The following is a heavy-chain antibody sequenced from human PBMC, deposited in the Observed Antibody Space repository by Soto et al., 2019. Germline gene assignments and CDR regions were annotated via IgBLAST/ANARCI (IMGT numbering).Heavy chain of an antibody. J-gene: IGHJ3*02. CDR2: INPATGAA. Sequence: QLHLVQSGAVVKKPGASVTVSCSASGYPVTAYYMHWVRQAPGRGLEWMGGINPATGAAKYTQTFQSRVTMNRDTSTCTGFMELGGLTSEDAAVFYCARGGGVGVAGSAAFDMGGQGTLVTVSS. CDR3: ARGGGVGVAGSAAFDM. D-gene: IGHD6-19*01. V-gene: IGHV1-2*02. CDR1: GYPVTAYY.